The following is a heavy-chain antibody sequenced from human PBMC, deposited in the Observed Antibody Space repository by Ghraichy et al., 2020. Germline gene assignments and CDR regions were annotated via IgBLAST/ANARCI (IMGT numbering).Heavy chain of an antibody. V-gene: IGHV1-69*05. Sequence: SVKVSCKASGGTFSSYAISWVRQAPGQGLAWMGGIIPIFGTANYAQKFQGRVTITTDESTSTAYMELSSLRSEDTAVYYCAVREEVGYNAPGWSRPSDYWGQGTLVTVSS. CDR1: GGTFSSYA. J-gene: IGHJ4*02. CDR3: AVREEVGYNAPGWSRPSDY. CDR2: IIPIFGTA. D-gene: IGHD5-24*01.